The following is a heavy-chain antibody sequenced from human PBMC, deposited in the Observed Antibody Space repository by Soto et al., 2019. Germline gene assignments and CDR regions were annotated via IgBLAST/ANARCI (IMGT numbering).Heavy chain of an antibody. CDR1: GYTFTSYA. Sequence: VASVKVSCKASGYTFTSYAMHWVRQAPGQRLEWMGWINAGNGNTKYSQKFQGRVTMTTDTSATTAYMELRSLRSDDTAVYYCASGSDGDYWGQGTLVTVS. V-gene: IGHV1-3*01. CDR3: ASGSDGDY. D-gene: IGHD1-26*01. J-gene: IGHJ4*02. CDR2: INAGNGNT.